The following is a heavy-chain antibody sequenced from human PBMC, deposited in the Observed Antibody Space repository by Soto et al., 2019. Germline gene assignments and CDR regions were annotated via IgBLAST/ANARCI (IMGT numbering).Heavy chain of an antibody. J-gene: IGHJ4*02. CDR3: ARSRSSAMVTPDY. V-gene: IGHV1-18*01. D-gene: IGHD2-2*01. CDR1: GYTFSDYG. Sequence: QVQLVQSGTEVKKPGASVKVSCKTSGYTFSDYGVTWVRQAPGEGLQWMGWSAAYNDVTDYAQKFQGRVTMTTDTSRNTGYMELRSLRSDDPAVDYCARSRSSAMVTPDYWGQGTLVTVSS. CDR2: SAAYNDVT.